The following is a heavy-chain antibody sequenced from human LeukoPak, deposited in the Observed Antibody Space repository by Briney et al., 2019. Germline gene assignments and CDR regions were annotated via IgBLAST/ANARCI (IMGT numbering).Heavy chain of an antibody. CDR3: ARDSSGWDYYFDY. Sequence: GGSLRLSCAASGFTFSSYAMHWVRQAPGKGLEWVAVISYDGSNKYYADSAKGRFTISRDNSKNTLYLQMNSLRAEDTAVYYCARDSSGWDYYFDYWGQGTLVTVSS. J-gene: IGHJ4*02. D-gene: IGHD6-19*01. V-gene: IGHV3-30*04. CDR1: GFTFSSYA. CDR2: ISYDGSNK.